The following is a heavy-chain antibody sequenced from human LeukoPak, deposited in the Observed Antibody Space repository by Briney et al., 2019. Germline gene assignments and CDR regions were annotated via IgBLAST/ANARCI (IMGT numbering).Heavy chain of an antibody. CDR1: GFTFTNYA. D-gene: IGHD3/OR15-3a*01. CDR2: EGSAGGT. V-gene: IGHV3-23*01. Sequence: GGSLRLSCVAPGFTFTNYAVAWVRQAPGKGLEWVSAEGSAGGTYYADSVRGRSTISRDNSGNTLSLQMSSLGVEDTALYYCASRTWTGPGYYAFDIWGQGTMVTVSS. J-gene: IGHJ3*02. CDR3: ASRTWTGPGYYAFDI.